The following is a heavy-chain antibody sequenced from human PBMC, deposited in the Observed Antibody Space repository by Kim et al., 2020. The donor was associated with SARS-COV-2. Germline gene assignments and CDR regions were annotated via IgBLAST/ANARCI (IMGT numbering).Heavy chain of an antibody. D-gene: IGHD1-26*01. V-gene: IGHV4-31*02. CDR3: AREGGRYI. J-gene: IGHJ3*02. CDR2: SGST. Sequence: SGSTYYNPSLKSRVTISVDTSKNQFSLKLSSVTAADTAVYYCAREGGRYIWGQGTMVTVSS.